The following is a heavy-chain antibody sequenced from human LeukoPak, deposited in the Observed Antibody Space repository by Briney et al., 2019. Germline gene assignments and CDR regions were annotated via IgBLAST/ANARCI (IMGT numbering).Heavy chain of an antibody. Sequence: GGSLRLSCAASGFTFSNYAMNWLCQSPGKGLQWVAAISTDGSDKNYADSVKGRFTISRDNSKNTLYLEVNSLRIDDTAVYYCARDFGYWGQGTQVIVSS. CDR1: GFTFSNYA. J-gene: IGHJ4*02. CDR2: ISTDGSDK. V-gene: IGHV3-30*04. CDR3: ARDFGY.